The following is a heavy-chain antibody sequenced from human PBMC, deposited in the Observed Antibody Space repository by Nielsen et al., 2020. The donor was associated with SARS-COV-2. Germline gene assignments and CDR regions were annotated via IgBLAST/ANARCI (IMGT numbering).Heavy chain of an antibody. CDR1: GYTFTGYY. CDR3: ARSSGYDYYYYYGMDV. CDR2: INPNSGGT. D-gene: IGHD5-12*01. J-gene: IGHJ6*02. V-gene: IGHV1-2*04. Sequence: ASVKVSCKASGYTFTGYYMHWVRQAPGQGLEWMGWINPNSGGTNYAQKFQGWVTMTRDTSISTAYMELSSLRSEDTAVYYCARSSGYDYYYYYGMDVWGQGTTVTVSS.